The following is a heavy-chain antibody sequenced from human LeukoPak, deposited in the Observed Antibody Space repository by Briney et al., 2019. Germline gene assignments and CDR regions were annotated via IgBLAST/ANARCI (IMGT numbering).Heavy chain of an antibody. D-gene: IGHD2-2*01. Sequence: PGGSLRLSCAASRFTFSSYAMHWVRQAPGKGLEWVAVISYDGSNKYYADSVKGRFTISRDNSKNTLYLQMNSLRAEDTAVYYCAKGYCSSTSCPLLFDYWGQGTLVTVSS. V-gene: IGHV3-30*04. CDR2: ISYDGSNK. J-gene: IGHJ4*02. CDR1: RFTFSSYA. CDR3: AKGYCSSTSCPLLFDY.